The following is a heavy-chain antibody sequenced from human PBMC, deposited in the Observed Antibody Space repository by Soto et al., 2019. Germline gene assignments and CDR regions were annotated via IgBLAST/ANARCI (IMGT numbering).Heavy chain of an antibody. V-gene: IGHV3-66*01. D-gene: IGHD6-13*01. CDR3: ARDSVSSWSFYYDMDV. Sequence: GVLRLSCAASGSTFGINYMSWVSQAPGKGLEWVSVIYSGVSTYYADSVKGRFTISRDNSKNTLYLQMNSLRAEDTAVYYCARDSVSSWSFYYDMDVWGKGTTVTVSS. J-gene: IGHJ6*03. CDR2: IYSGVST. CDR1: GSTFGINY.